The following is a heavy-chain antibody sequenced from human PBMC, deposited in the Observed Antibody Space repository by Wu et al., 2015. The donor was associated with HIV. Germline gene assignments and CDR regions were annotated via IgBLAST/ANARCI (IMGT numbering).Heavy chain of an antibody. D-gene: IGHD3-3*01. CDR3: AREAPSRNFWSGHRGYYYMDV. CDR1: GYTFTGYY. V-gene: IGHV1-2*02. CDR2: INPNSGGT. Sequence: QVQLVQSGAEVKKPGASVKVSCKASGYTFTGYYMHWVRQAPGQGLEWMGWINPNSGGTNYAQKFQGRVTMTRDTSISTAYMELSRLRSDDTAVYYCAREAPSRNFWSGHRGYYYMDVWGKGTTVTVSS. J-gene: IGHJ6*03.